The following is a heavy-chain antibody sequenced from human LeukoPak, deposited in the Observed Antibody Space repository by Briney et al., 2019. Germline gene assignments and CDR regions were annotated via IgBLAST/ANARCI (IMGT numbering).Heavy chain of an antibody. D-gene: IGHD1-26*01. Sequence: GGSLRLSCAASGFTFSSYSMNWVRQAPGKGLEWVSYISSSSSTMYYADSVKGRFSISRDNAKKSLYLQMNSLRAEDTAVYYCAKDDGGSYYIYYYYMDVWGKGTTVTISS. CDR3: AKDDGGSYYIYYYYMDV. CDR1: GFTFSSYS. V-gene: IGHV3-48*01. J-gene: IGHJ6*03. CDR2: ISSSSSTM.